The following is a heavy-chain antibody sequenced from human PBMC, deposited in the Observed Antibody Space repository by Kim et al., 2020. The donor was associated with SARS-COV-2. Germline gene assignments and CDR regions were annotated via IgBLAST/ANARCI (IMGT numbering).Heavy chain of an antibody. V-gene: IGHV4-39*01. CDR2: ST. CDR3: ARHGNWFDP. Sequence: STYSNPSLKSRVTISVDTSKNQFSLKLSSVTAADTAVYYCARHGNWFDPWGQGTLVTVSS. J-gene: IGHJ5*02.